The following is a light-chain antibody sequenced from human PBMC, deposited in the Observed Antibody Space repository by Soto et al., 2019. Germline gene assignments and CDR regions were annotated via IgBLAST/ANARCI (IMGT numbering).Light chain of an antibody. CDR2: DAS. CDR1: QSVSSSY. V-gene: IGKV3-20*01. CDR3: QQFGTSFPYT. Sequence: EIVLTQSPGTLSLSPGERATLTCRASQSVSSSYLAWYQQKPGQAPRLLMYDASSRATGIPDRFSGSASGTDFTLTISRLEPEDFAVYYCQQFGTSFPYTFGQGTKVDIK. J-gene: IGKJ2*01.